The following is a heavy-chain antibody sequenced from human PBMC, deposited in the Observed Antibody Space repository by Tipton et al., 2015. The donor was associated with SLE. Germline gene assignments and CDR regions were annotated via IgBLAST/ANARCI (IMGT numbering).Heavy chain of an antibody. CDR2: ISWNSGTK. Sequence: SLRLSCAASGFTFDYYAMHWVRQAPGKGLEWVAGISWNSGTKGYADSVRGRFTISRDNAKNSLYLQMNSLRTEDTAFYYCAKDILVRGVMWLGAFDTWGQGNLVPVS. D-gene: IGHD3-10*01. CDR3: AKDILVRGVMWLGAFDT. J-gene: IGHJ5*02. CDR1: GFTFDYYA. V-gene: IGHV3-9*01.